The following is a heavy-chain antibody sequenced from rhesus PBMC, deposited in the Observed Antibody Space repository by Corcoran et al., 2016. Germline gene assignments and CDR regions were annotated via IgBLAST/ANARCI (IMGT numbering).Heavy chain of an antibody. Sequence: QVQLVQAGAEVKKPGSSVKVSCKASGYTFTYYYMHWVRQAPRQGLEWIGWINPYNGNTNYAQKFQGRVTMTRDTSTGTAYMELSSLRAEDTAVYYCAREGYSNYVDFDYWGQGVLVTVSS. V-gene: IGHV1S2*01. CDR1: GYTFTYYY. CDR2: INPYNGNT. D-gene: IGHD4-23*01. J-gene: IGHJ4*01. CDR3: AREGYSNYVDFDY.